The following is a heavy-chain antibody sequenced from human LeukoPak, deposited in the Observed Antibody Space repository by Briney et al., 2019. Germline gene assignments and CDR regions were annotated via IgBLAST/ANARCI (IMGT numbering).Heavy chain of an antibody. J-gene: IGHJ3*02. CDR1: GGSISSSSYY. Sequence: SETLSLTCTVSGGSISSSSYYWGWIRQPPGKGLEWIGSIYYSGSTYYNPSLKSRVTISVDTSKNQFSLKLSSVTAADTAVYYCARDFTLPVSSSPIVVVTPDAFDIWGQGTMVTVSS. D-gene: IGHD3-22*01. CDR3: ARDFTLPVSSSPIVVVTPDAFDI. V-gene: IGHV4-39*07. CDR2: IYYSGST.